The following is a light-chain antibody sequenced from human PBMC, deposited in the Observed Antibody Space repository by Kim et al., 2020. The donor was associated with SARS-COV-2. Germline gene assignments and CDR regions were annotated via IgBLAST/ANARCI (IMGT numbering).Light chain of an antibody. V-gene: IGKV3-20*01. CDR2: GAS. CDR1: QTISSNY. J-gene: IGKJ1*01. CDR3: QQYGSSPPWT. Sequence: EIVLTQSPGTLSLSPGERATLSCRASQTISSNYLAWYQQKPGQAPRLLIYGASNRATGIPDRVSGSGSGTDFTLTISRLEPEDVAVYFCQQYGSSPPWTFGQGTKVEIK.